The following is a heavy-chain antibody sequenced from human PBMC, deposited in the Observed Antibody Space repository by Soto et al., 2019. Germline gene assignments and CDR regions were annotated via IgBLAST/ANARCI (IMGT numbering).Heavy chain of an antibody. D-gene: IGHD6-6*01. Sequence: LGGSLRLSCAASGFTLEDYAMHWVRQAPGKGLEGVSGISWNSGSIGYADSVKGRFTISRDNAKNSLYLQMNSLRAEDTALYYCAKGGLEYSSSSGGMDVWGQGTTVTVSS. CDR3: AKGGLEYSSSSGGMDV. V-gene: IGHV3-9*01. J-gene: IGHJ6*02. CDR1: GFTLEDYA. CDR2: ISWNSGSI.